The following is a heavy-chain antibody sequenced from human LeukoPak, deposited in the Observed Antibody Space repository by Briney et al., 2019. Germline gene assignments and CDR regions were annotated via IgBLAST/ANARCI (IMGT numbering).Heavy chain of an antibody. Sequence: GGSLRLSCAASGFTFSSYAMHWVRQAPGKGLEWVAVISYDGSNKYYADSVKGRFTVSRDNAKNSLYLQMNSLRAEDTAVYYCARLGARQMLEYWGQGTLVTVSS. CDR1: GFTFSSYA. V-gene: IGHV3-30-3*01. D-gene: IGHD4-17*01. J-gene: IGHJ4*02. CDR2: ISYDGSNK. CDR3: ARLGARQMLEY.